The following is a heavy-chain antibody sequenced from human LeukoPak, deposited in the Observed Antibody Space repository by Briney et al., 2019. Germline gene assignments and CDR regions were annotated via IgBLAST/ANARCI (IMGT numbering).Heavy chain of an antibody. CDR3: AKSTRAVMAMMDV. CDR1: GFTFSSYS. V-gene: IGHV3-21*01. CDR2: ISSRSTYI. Sequence: GGSLRLSCAASGFTFSSYSMNWVRQAPGKGLEWVSSISSRSTYIYHADSVKGRFTISRDNAKNSLFLQMNSLRSEDTAVYFCAKSTRAVMAMMDVWGKGTTVTVSS. J-gene: IGHJ6*04. D-gene: IGHD3-16*01.